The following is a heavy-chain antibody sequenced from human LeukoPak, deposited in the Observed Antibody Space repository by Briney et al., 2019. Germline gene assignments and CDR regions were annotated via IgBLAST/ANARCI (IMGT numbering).Heavy chain of an antibody. CDR2: IRYDGSNK. Sequence: PGGSLRLSCAASGFTFSSYGMHWVRQAPGKGLEWVAFIRYDGSNKYYADSVKGRFTISRDNSKNTLYLQMNSLRAEDTAVYYCARGHSSGPYYFDYWGQGTLVTVSS. J-gene: IGHJ4*02. V-gene: IGHV3-30*02. CDR1: GFTFSSYG. D-gene: IGHD6-19*01. CDR3: ARGHSSGPYYFDY.